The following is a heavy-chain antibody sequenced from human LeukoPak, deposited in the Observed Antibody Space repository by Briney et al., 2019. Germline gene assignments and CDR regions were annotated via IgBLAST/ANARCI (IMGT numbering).Heavy chain of an antibody. J-gene: IGHJ4*02. CDR3: ARGSGYDVWGSYGIDY. Sequence: ASVKVSCKASGYTFTSYAMHWVRQAPGQRLEWMGWINAGNGNTKYSQEFQGRVTITRDTSTSTAYMELSSLRSEDTAVYYCARGSGYDVWGSYGIDYWGQGTLVTVSS. V-gene: IGHV1-3*03. CDR2: INAGNGNT. D-gene: IGHD3-16*01. CDR1: GYTFTSYA.